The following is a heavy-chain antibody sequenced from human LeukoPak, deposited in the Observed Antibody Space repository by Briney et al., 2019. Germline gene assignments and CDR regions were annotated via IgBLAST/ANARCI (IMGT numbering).Heavy chain of an antibody. CDR3: ARAAYCGGDCYTFDY. J-gene: IGHJ4*02. CDR2: IIPIFGTA. D-gene: IGHD2-21*01. V-gene: IGHV1-69*01. Sequence: GSSVKVSFKASGGTFSSYAISWVRQPPGQGLEWMGGIIPIFGTANYAQKFQGRVTITADESTSTAYLELSSLRSEDTAVYYCARAAYCGGDCYTFDYWGQGTLVTVSS. CDR1: GGTFSSYA.